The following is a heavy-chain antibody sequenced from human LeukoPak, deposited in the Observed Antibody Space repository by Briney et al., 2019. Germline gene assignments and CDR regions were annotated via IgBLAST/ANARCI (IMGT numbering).Heavy chain of an antibody. V-gene: IGHV3-21*01. CDR2: ISSSSSYI. CDR1: GFTFSSYS. Sequence: GGSLRLSCAASGFTFSSYSMNWVRQAPGKGLEWVSSISSSSSYIYYADSVKGRFTISRDNAKNSLYLQMNSLRAEDTAVYYCARTIAAHRNSYYFDYWGQGTLVTVSS. J-gene: IGHJ4*02. D-gene: IGHD6-6*01. CDR3: ARTIAAHRNSYYFDY.